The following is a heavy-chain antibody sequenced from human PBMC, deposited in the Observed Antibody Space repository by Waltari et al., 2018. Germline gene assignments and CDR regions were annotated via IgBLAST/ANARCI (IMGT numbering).Heavy chain of an antibody. Sequence: QVQLVQSGAEVKKPGASVTVSCKASGYTFTSYYMHWVRPAPGQGLEWMGIINPSGGSTSYAQKFQGRVTMTRDTSTSTVYMELSSLRSEDTAVYYCAREEGGSIAARGFDPWGQGTLVTVSS. V-gene: IGHV1-46*01. J-gene: IGHJ5*02. D-gene: IGHD6-6*01. CDR2: INPSGGST. CDR3: AREEGGSIAARGFDP. CDR1: GYTFTSYY.